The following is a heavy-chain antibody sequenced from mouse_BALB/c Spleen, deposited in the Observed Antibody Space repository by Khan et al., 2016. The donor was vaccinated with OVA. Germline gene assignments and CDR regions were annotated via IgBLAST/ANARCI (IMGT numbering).Heavy chain of an antibody. CDR2: INPSTGYT. Sequence: QVQLQQPGAELAKPGASVKMSCKASGYTFINYWILWVKQRPGQGLEWIGYINPSTGYTEYNQNFKDKATLTADKSSSTAYMQLSSLTSEDSAVYYCARRGLRWDFDYGGQGTTLTVSS. CDR3: ARRGLRWDFDY. D-gene: IGHD1-1*01. V-gene: IGHV1-7*01. CDR1: GYTFINYW. J-gene: IGHJ2*01.